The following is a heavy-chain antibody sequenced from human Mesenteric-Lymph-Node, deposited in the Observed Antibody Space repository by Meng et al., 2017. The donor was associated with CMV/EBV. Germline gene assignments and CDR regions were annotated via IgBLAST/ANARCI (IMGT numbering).Heavy chain of an antibody. CDR2: ISSDGSIK. J-gene: IGHJ4*02. V-gene: IGHV3-30*19. Sequence: SLKISCAASGFPFSSYGMHWVRQAPGKGLEWVAVISSDGSIKYYADSVKGRFTLSRDNSKNTLYLQMNSLRAEDTAVYYCARDQGYGSGSYWVYWGKGTLVTVSS. CDR3: ARDQGYGSGSYWVY. D-gene: IGHD3-10*01. CDR1: GFPFSSYG.